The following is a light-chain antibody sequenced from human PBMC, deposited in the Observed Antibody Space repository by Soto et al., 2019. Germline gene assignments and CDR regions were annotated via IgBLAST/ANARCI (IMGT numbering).Light chain of an antibody. Sequence: RVMTQSPVTLSVSPGERVTLSCRASQGSSNNLAWYQQKPGQAPSLLIVDASPMATGIPARVTGSGSGREFTLTISSRQYQDFAVYYCQQANAWPPTFGQGT. V-gene: IGKV3-15*01. CDR2: DAS. CDR3: QQANAWPPT. CDR1: QGSSNN. J-gene: IGKJ1*01.